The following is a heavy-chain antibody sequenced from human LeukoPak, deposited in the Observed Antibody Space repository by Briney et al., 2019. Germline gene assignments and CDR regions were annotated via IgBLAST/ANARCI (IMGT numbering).Heavy chain of an antibody. J-gene: IGHJ3*02. D-gene: IGHD4-23*01. CDR3: ALVTLDDAFDI. V-gene: IGHV1-69-2*01. CDR1: GGTFISYA. Sequence: ASVKVSCKASGGTFISYAISWVRQAPGQGLEWMGLVDPEDGETIYAEKFQGRVTITADTSTDTAYMELSSLRSEDTAVYYCALVTLDDAFDIWGQGTMVTVSS. CDR2: VDPEDGET.